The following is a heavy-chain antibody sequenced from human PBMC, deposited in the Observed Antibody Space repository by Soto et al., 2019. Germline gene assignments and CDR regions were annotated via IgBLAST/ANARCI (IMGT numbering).Heavy chain of an antibody. CDR2: ISYDGSNK. Sequence: PGGSLRLSCASSGFTFSSYGMHLVRQAPGKGLEWVAVISYDGSNKYYADSVKGRFTISRDNAKNSLYLQMNSLRAEDTAVYYCARAQGSGYPGDGAFDIWGQGTMVTVSS. V-gene: IGHV3-30*03. D-gene: IGHD5-12*01. J-gene: IGHJ3*02. CDR1: GFTFSSYG. CDR3: ARAQGSGYPGDGAFDI.